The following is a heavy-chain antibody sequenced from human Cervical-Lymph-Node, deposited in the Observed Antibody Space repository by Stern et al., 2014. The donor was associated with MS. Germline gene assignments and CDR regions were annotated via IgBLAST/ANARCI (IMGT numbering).Heavy chain of an antibody. V-gene: IGHV1-69*06. Sequence: QLVQSGPEVKTPGSSVKVSCQASGGTFSSYGIRWVRQAPGQGLEWVGGIIPIFGTANYEEQYQARVTITADTSTSTAYMDLSSLRSEDTAVYYCASGLIPRDHYNYYGMDVWGQGTTVAVSS. D-gene: IGHD1-14*01. CDR1: GGTFSSYG. CDR3: ASGLIPRDHYNYYGMDV. J-gene: IGHJ6*02. CDR2: IIPIFGTA.